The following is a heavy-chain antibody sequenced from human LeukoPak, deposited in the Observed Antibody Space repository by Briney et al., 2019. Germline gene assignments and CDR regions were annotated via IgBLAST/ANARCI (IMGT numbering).Heavy chain of an antibody. D-gene: IGHD6-19*01. J-gene: IGHJ5*02. CDR1: GFTFSSYW. Sequence: GGSLRLSCAASGFTFSSYWMSWVRQAPGKGLEWVANIKQDGSEKYYVDSVKGRFTISRDNAKNSLYLQMNSLRAEDTAVYYCARDSEYSSGWYGRTAEPRFDPWGQGTLVTVSS. CDR3: ARDSEYSSGWYGRTAEPRFDP. V-gene: IGHV3-7*01. CDR2: IKQDGSEK.